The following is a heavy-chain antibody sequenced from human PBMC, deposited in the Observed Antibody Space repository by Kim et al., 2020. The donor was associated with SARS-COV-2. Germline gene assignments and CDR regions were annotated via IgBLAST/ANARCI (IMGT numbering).Heavy chain of an antibody. V-gene: IGHV4-34*01. D-gene: IGHD6-13*01. J-gene: IGHJ4*02. Sequence: SETLSLTCAVYGVSFSGYYLSWIRQPPGKGLEWIWEINHSGSTNYNPSPKSRVTISVDTSKNQFSLKLSSVTAADTAVYYCARGLTPGIAAGPLVYWGQGTLVTVSP. CDR3: ARGLTPGIAAGPLVY. CDR2: INHSGST. CDR1: GVSFSGYY.